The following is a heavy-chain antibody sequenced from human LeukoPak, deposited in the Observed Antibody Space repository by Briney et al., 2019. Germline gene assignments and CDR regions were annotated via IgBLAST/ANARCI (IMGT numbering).Heavy chain of an antibody. D-gene: IGHD4-17*01. CDR3: ARGGYGDPRGNWFDP. CDR1: GGSISSGGYY. Sequence: NPSETLSLTCTVSGGSISSGGYYWSWIRQRPGKGLEWIGYIYYSGSTYYKPSLKSRVTISVDTSKNQFSLKLSSVTAAETAVYYCARGGYGDPRGNWFDPWGQGTLVTVSS. V-gene: IGHV4-31*03. J-gene: IGHJ5*02. CDR2: IYYSGST.